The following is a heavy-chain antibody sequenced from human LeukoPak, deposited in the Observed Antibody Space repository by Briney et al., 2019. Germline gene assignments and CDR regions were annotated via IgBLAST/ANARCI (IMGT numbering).Heavy chain of an antibody. CDR3: TRDPNGDYVGAFDM. V-gene: IGHV3-23*01. CDR1: GITFSTYA. Sequence: GSLRLSCAASGITFSTYAMTWVRQAPGKGLEWVSSIRGSGGGTDYADSVKGRFTISRDNSRDTLFLQMNSLRAEDTALYYCTRDPNGDYVGAFDMWGPGTMVTVSS. D-gene: IGHD4-17*01. CDR2: IRGSGGGT. J-gene: IGHJ3*02.